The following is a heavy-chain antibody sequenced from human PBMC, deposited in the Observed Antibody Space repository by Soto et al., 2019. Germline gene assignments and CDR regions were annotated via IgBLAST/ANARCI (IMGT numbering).Heavy chain of an antibody. CDR3: ARGEYGMDV. CDR2: ISNSGSYK. Sequence: GGSLRLSCAASGFTFGSYMMNWVRRAPGRGLEWVSSISNSGSYKYSADSVKGRLTISRDNAKNSLYLQMNSLRAEDTAVYYCARGEYGMDVWGQGTTVTVSS. J-gene: IGHJ6*02. V-gene: IGHV3-21*01. CDR1: GFTFGSYM.